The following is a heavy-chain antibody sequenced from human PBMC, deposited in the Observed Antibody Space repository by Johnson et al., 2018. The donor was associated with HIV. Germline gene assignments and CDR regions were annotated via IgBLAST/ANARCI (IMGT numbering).Heavy chain of an antibody. V-gene: IGHV3-30*04. CDR3: AKVIAVAGTGAFDI. D-gene: IGHD6-19*01. Sequence: QVQLVESGGGVVQPGRSLRLSCAASGFTFSSYAMHWVRQAPGKGLEWVAVVSYDGNKKYYADSVKGRFTISRDNSKNTLYLQMNSLRAEDTAVYYCAKVIAVAGTGAFDIWDQGAMVTVSS. CDR1: GFTFSSYA. J-gene: IGHJ3*02. CDR2: VSYDGNKK.